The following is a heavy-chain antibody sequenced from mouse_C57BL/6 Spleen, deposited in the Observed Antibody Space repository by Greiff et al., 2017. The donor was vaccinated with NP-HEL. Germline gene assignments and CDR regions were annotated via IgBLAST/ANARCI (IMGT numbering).Heavy chain of an antibody. CDR3: ARDTTVVATRYFDV. CDR1: GYTFTDYY. Sequence: EVQLQQSGPVLVKPGASVKMSCKASGYTFTDYYMNWVKQSHGKSLEWIGVINPYNGGTSYNQKFKGKATLTVDKSSSTAYMELNSLTSEDSAVYYGARDTTVVATRYFDVWGTGTTVTVSS. D-gene: IGHD1-1*01. V-gene: IGHV1-19*01. CDR2: INPYNGGT. J-gene: IGHJ1*03.